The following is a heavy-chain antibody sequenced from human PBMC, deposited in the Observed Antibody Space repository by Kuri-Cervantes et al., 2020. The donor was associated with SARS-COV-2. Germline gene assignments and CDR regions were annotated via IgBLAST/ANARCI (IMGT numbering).Heavy chain of an antibody. D-gene: IGHD6-19*01. V-gene: IGHV4-39*07. CDR3: ARVVLSSGWGVDY. CDR2: IYHSGST. Sequence: SETLSLTCTVSGGSISSSSYYWGWIRQPPGKGLEWIGSIYHSGSTYYNPSLKSRVTISVDTSKNQFSLKLSSVTAADTAVYYCARVVLSSGWGVDYWGQGTLVTVSS. CDR1: GGSISSSSYY. J-gene: IGHJ4*02.